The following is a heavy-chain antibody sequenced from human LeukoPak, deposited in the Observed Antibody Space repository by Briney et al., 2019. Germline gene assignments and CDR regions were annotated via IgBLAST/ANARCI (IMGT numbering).Heavy chain of an antibody. Sequence: GGSLRLSCAASGFTFSSFAMSWVRQAPGKGLEWVSAISGSGGTTYYADSVKGRFTISRDTSKNTVYLQMNSLRAEDTAVYYCAKDLWFGEESGVFDHWGQGILVTVSS. V-gene: IGHV3-23*01. CDR3: AKDLWFGEESGVFDH. CDR1: GFTFSSFA. CDR2: ISGSGGTT. D-gene: IGHD3-10*01. J-gene: IGHJ4*02.